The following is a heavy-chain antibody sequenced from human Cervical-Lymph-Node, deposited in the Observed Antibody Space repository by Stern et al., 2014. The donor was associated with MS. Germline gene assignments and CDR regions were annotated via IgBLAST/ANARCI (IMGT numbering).Heavy chain of an antibody. Sequence: QLQLQESGPGLVKPSETLSPTCSVSGASISSSSNYWGWIRQPPGKGLEWIGTIYYSGSTYYNPSLKSRVTISVDTSKHQFSLPLSSVTAADTAVYYCARGDFYYFDSWGQGTLVTVSS. J-gene: IGHJ4*02. CDR2: IYYSGST. CDR1: GASISSSSNY. V-gene: IGHV4-39*01. CDR3: ARGDFYYFDS.